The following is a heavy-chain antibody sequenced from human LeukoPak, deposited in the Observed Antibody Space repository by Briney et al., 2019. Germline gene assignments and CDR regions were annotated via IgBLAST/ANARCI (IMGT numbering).Heavy chain of an antibody. D-gene: IGHD2-21*02. CDR2: ISAYNGNT. CDR3: ARDGAYCGGDCYPNYYYYYGMDV. V-gene: IGHV1-18*01. Sequence: ASVKVSCKASGYTFTSYGISWVRQAPGQGLEWMGWISAYNGNTNYAQKLQGRVTMTTDTSTSTAYMELRGLRSDDTAVYYCARDGAYCGGDCYPNYYYYYGMDVWGQGTTVTVSS. J-gene: IGHJ6*02. CDR1: GYTFTSYG.